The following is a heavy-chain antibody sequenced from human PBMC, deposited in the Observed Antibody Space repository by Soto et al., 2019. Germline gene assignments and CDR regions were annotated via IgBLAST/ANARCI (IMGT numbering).Heavy chain of an antibody. J-gene: IGHJ4*02. CDR3: ARSFVVAAAGPFDY. V-gene: IGHV4-31*03. Sequence: QVQLQESGPGLVKPSQTLSLTCTVSGGSISSGCYYWRWIRQHPGKGLEWIGYIYYSGSTYYNPSLKSRVTISVDTSKNQFSLKLSSVTAADTAVYYCARSFVVAAAGPFDYWGQGTLVTVSS. CDR2: IYYSGST. CDR1: GGSISSGCYY. D-gene: IGHD6-13*01.